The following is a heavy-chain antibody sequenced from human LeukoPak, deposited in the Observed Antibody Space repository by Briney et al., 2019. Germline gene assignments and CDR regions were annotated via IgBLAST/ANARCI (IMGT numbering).Heavy chain of an antibody. V-gene: IGHV4-31*03. CDR1: GGSISSGGYY. J-gene: IGHJ4*02. Sequence: SETLSLTCTVSGGSISSGGYYWSWIRQHPGKGLEWIGYIYYSGSTYYNPSLKSRVTISVDTSKNQFSLKLSSVTAADTAVYYCARVLYYYDSSGYFDYWGQGTLVTVSS. D-gene: IGHD3-22*01. CDR2: IYYSGST. CDR3: ARVLYYYDSSGYFDY.